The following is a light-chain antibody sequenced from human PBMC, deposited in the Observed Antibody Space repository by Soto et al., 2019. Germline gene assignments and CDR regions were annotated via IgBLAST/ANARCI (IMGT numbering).Light chain of an antibody. V-gene: IGLV2-14*01. Sequence: QSALTQPASVSGSPGQSITISCTGTSSDVGGYNYVSWYQQHPGKAPKLMIYDVSNRPSGVSNRFSGSKSGNTASLTISGLQGEDEADYYCSSYTSSGYFFGTGTKVTVL. CDR3: SSYTSSGYF. CDR1: SSDVGGYNY. J-gene: IGLJ1*01. CDR2: DVS.